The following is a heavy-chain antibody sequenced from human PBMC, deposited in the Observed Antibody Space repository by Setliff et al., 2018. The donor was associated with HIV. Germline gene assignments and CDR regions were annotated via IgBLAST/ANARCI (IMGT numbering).Heavy chain of an antibody. V-gene: IGHV1-18*01. CDR1: GYTFTSYG. CDR2: ISAYNGNT. J-gene: IGHJ4*02. Sequence: ASVKVSCKASGYTFTSYGISWVRQAPGQGLEWMGWISAYNGNTNYAQKLQGRVTMTTDTSTSTAYMELRSLRSEDTAVYYCARGLRLGELSLHLDYWGQGTLVTVSS. CDR3: ARGLRLGELSLHLDY. D-gene: IGHD3-16*02.